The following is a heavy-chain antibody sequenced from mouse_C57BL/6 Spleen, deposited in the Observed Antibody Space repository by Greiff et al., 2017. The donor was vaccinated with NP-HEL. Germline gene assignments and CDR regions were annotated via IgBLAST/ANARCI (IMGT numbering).Heavy chain of an antibody. J-gene: IGHJ2*01. CDR1: GYTFTDYE. V-gene: IGHV1-15*01. D-gene: IGHD1-1*01. Sequence: QVQLQQSGAELVRPGASVTLSCKASGYTFTDYEMHWVKQTPVQGLEWIGAIDPETGDTAYNQKFKGKATLTADKSSSTLYMKLRRLTSEDSAVYYCARDVAQDYFYDWGQGTTLTVSS. CDR2: IDPETGDT. CDR3: ARDVAQDYFYD.